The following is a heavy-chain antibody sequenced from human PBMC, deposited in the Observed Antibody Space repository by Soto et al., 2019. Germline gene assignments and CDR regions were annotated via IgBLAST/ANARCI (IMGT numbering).Heavy chain of an antibody. V-gene: IGHV3-74*01. CDR1: GFTFSSYW. CDR2: INSDGSST. D-gene: IGHD3-9*01. CDR3: ARRDYDILTGYYSGVEYGMDV. Sequence: GGSLRLSCAASGFTFSSYWMHWVRQAPGKGLVWVSRINSDGSSTSYADSVKGRFTISRDNAKNTLYLQMNSLRAEDTAVYYCARRDYDILTGYYSGVEYGMDVWGQGTTVTVSS. J-gene: IGHJ6*02.